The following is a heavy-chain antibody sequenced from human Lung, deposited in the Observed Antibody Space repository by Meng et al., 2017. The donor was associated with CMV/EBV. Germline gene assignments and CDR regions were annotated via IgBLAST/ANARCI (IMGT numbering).Heavy chain of an antibody. J-gene: IGHJ4*02. CDR3: TRERDSSSWFDGY. D-gene: IGHD6-13*01. CDR2: IIPIIGIT. CDR1: GSSFGNYG. Sequence: SXXVSXKASGSSFGNYGISWVRQAPGQGLEWMGVIIPIIGITKYAQRFQGRVTITADTSTSTAYMELSSLRSEDTAMYYCTRERDSSSWFDGYWGRGRMVTGAS. V-gene: IGHV1-69*10.